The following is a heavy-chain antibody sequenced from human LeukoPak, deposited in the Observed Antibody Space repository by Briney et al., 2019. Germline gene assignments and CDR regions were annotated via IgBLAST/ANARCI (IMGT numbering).Heavy chain of an antibody. CDR3: ARGYCSGGSCFYFDY. Sequence: GGSLRLSCAASGFTFDDYGMSWVRQAPGKGLEWVSGITWNAGSTGYADSVKGRFTISRDNAKNSLYLQMNSLRTGDTALYYCARGYCSGGSCFYFDYWGQGTLVTVSS. D-gene: IGHD2-15*01. CDR2: ITWNAGST. V-gene: IGHV3-20*04. J-gene: IGHJ4*02. CDR1: GFTFDDYG.